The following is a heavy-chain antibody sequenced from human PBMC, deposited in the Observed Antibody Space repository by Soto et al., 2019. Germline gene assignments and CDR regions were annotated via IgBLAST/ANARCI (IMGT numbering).Heavy chain of an antibody. CDR3: ARQSGTVTYNQFDY. D-gene: IGHD4-17*01. CDR2: IYYSGST. J-gene: IGHJ4*02. CDR1: GGSISSYY. V-gene: IGHV4-59*08. Sequence: PSETLSLTCTVSGGSISSYYWSWIRQPPGKGLEWIGYIYYSGSTNYNPSLKSRVTISVDTSKNQFSLKLSSVTAADTAVYYCARQSGTVTYNQFDYWGQGTLVTVSS.